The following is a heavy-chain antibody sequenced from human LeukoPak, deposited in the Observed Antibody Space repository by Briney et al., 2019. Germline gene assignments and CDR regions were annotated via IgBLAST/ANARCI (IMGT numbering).Heavy chain of an antibody. Sequence: SETLSLTCIVSGGSNSRSSYYWRWLRQPPGKGLEWIGSISDSGSTHYSPSLKSRVTISVDTSQNEFSLKLRFVTAADTAVYYCARQDIWFGELVVWGQGTTVTVSS. CDR2: ISDSGST. J-gene: IGHJ6*02. D-gene: IGHD3-10*01. CDR1: GGSNSRSSYY. V-gene: IGHV4-39*01. CDR3: ARQDIWFGELVV.